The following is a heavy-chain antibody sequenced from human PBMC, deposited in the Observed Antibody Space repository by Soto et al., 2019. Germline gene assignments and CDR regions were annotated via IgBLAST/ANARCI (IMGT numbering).Heavy chain of an antibody. V-gene: IGHV1-2*04. CDR3: ARAPCSVAGCDSYYYYGMDV. Sequence: ASVKVSCKASGGTFSSYPISWVRQAPGQGLEWMGWINPNSGGTNYAQKFQGWVTMTRDTSISTAYMELSRLRSDDTAVYYFARAPCSVAGCDSYYYYGMDVWGQGTTVTVSS. CDR2: INPNSGGT. J-gene: IGHJ6*02. D-gene: IGHD3-10*02. CDR1: GGTFSSYP.